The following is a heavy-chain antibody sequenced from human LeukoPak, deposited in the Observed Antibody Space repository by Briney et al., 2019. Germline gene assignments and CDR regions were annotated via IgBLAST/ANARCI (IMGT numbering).Heavy chain of an antibody. J-gene: IGHJ4*02. CDR2: INAGNGNT. Sequence: ASVKVSCKASGYTFTSYAMHWVRQSPGQRLEWMGWINAGNGNTKYSQKFQGRVTITRDTSASTAYMELSSLRSEDTAVYYCARVRTSYGSGSLYYFDYWGQGTLVTVSS. D-gene: IGHD3-10*01. CDR1: GYTFTSYA. V-gene: IGHV1-3*01. CDR3: ARVRTSYGSGSLYYFDY.